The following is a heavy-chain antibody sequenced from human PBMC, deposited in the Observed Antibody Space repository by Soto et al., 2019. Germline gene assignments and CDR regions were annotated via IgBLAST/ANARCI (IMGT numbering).Heavy chain of an antibody. D-gene: IGHD5-18*01. V-gene: IGHV3-30-3*01. CDR1: GFTFSTYA. CDR2: ISYDGTNK. J-gene: IGHJ6*02. CDR3: AKDGGGYNYGYVMLDKYYNGMDV. Sequence: QVQLVESGGGVVQPGRSLRLSCAASGFTFSTYAMHWVRQAPGKGLEWVAVISYDGTNKYYADSVRGRFTISRDNSTNSLFLQMNSLRAEDTAVYYCAKDGGGYNYGYVMLDKYYNGMDVWGQGTTVTVSS.